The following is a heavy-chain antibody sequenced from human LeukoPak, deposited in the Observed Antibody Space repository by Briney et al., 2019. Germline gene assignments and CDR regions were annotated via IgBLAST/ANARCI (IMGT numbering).Heavy chain of an antibody. CDR3: AKDFFSVGATPDY. Sequence: GGSLRLSCAPSGFTFGNYNMNWFRQAPGKGLEWVSAISGSGGSTYYADSVKGRFTISRDNSKNTLYLQMNSLRAEDTAVYYCAKDFFSVGATPDYWGQGTLVTVSS. D-gene: IGHD1-26*01. V-gene: IGHV3-23*01. CDR2: ISGSGGST. J-gene: IGHJ4*02. CDR1: GFTFGNYN.